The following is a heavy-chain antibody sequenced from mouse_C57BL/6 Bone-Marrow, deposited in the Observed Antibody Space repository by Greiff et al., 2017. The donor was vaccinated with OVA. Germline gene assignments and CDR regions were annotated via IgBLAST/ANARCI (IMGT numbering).Heavy chain of an antibody. Sequence: EVKLMESGGGLVQPKGSLKLSCAASGFSFNTYAMNWVRQAPGKGLEWVARIRSKSNNYATYYADSVKDRFTISRDDSESMLYLQMNNLKTEDTAMYYCVRHWAMAPFAYWGQGTLVTVSA. CDR2: IRSKSNNYAT. D-gene: IGHD1-1*02. J-gene: IGHJ3*01. V-gene: IGHV10-1*01. CDR1: GFSFNTYA. CDR3: VRHWAMAPFAY.